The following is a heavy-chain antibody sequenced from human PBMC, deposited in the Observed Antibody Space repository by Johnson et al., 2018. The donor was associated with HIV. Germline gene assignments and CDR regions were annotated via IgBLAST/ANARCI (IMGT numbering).Heavy chain of an antibody. Sequence: QVQLVESGGGLVPPGGSLRLSCAASGFTFSDYYMSWIRQAPGQGLEWVSYISSSGSTIYYADSVKGRFTISRDNAKNSLYLQMNSLRAEDTAVYYCARARDRSSSRDAFDIWGQGTMVTVSS. V-gene: IGHV3-11*04. CDR1: GFTFSDYY. CDR3: ARARDRSSSRDAFDI. D-gene: IGHD6-13*01. CDR2: ISSSGSTI. J-gene: IGHJ3*02.